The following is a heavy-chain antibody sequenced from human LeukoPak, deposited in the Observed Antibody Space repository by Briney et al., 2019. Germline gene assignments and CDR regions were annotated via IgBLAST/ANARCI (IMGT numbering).Heavy chain of an antibody. CDR2: IYYSGST. D-gene: IGHD3-22*01. J-gene: IGHJ4*02. Sequence: SETLSLTCTVSGGSISSYYWSLIRQPPGKGLEWIGYIYYSGSTNYNPSLKSRVTISVDTSKNQFSLKLSSVTAADTAVYYCARGPYYYDRWGQGTLVTVSS. V-gene: IGHV4-59*08. CDR3: ARGPYYYDR. CDR1: GGSISSYY.